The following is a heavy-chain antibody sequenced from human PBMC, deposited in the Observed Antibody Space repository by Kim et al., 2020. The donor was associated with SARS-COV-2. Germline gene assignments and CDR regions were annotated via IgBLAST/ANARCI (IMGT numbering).Heavy chain of an antibody. CDR2: ISWNSGSI. J-gene: IGHJ4*02. Sequence: GGSLRLSCAASGITFDNYAMHWVRQAPGKGLEWVAGISWNSGSIRYVDSVEGRFTISRDNAKNSLFLQMNSLRAEDTALYYCVKDFFDRSAAFDLWGQGT. D-gene: IGHD2-15*01. CDR3: VKDFFDRSAAFDL. V-gene: IGHV3-9*01. CDR1: GITFDNYA.